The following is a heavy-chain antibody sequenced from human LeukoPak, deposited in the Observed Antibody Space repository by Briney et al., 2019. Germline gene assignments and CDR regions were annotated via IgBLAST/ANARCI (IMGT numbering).Heavy chain of an antibody. CDR2: ISYDGSNK. Sequence: PGGSLRLSCSAYGFTFSSYGMHWVRQAPGKGLEWVAVISYDGSNKYYADSVKGRFHISRHNSKKTLYLQMDSLRAEETAGYYCAKPLKGSYYDRGGLASVFDYWGQGTLVTVSS. J-gene: IGHJ4*02. CDR1: GFTFSSYG. CDR3: AKPLKGSYYDRGGLASVFDY. V-gene: IGHV3-30*18. D-gene: IGHD3-22*01.